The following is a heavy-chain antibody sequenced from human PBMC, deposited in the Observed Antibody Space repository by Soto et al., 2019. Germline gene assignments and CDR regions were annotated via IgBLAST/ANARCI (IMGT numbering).Heavy chain of an antibody. Sequence: RRLSCAASGFTVSSNYMSWVRQAPGKGLEWVSVIYSGGSTYYADSVKGRFTISRDNSKNTLYLQMNSLRAEDTAVYYCARNSGIFGADIYHYYGMDVWGQGTTVTVSS. V-gene: IGHV3-53*01. CDR1: GFTVSSNY. CDR3: ARNSGIFGADIYHYYGMDV. D-gene: IGHD3-3*01. J-gene: IGHJ6*02. CDR2: IYSGGST.